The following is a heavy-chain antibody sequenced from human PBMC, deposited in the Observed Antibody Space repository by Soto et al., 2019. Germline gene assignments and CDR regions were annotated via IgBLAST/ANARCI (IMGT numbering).Heavy chain of an antibody. CDR1: GYTFTSYD. CDR2: MNPNSGNT. D-gene: IGHD3-10*01. V-gene: IGHV1-8*01. J-gene: IGHJ6*02. Sequence: ASVKVSCKASGYTFTSYDINWVRQATGQGLEWMGWMNPNSGNTGYAQKFQGRVTMTRNTSISTAYMELGSLRSEDTAVYYCARGSYYYGSGSYYSYGMDVWGQGTTVTVSS. CDR3: ARGSYYYGSGSYYSYGMDV.